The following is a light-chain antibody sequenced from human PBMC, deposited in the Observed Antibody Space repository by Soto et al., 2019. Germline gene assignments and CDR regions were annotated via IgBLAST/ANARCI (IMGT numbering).Light chain of an antibody. J-gene: IGKJ1*01. CDR2: WAS. CDR3: QQYYSSRGT. Sequence: DIVMTQSPDSLAVSLGERATINCKSSQGVLYSSDNRNYLAWYQQRPGQPPKLLIYWASTRESGVPDRFSGSGSGTDFTLTISSLQAEDVAVYCCQQYYSSRGTFGQGTKVDIK. V-gene: IGKV4-1*01. CDR1: QGVLYSSDNRNY.